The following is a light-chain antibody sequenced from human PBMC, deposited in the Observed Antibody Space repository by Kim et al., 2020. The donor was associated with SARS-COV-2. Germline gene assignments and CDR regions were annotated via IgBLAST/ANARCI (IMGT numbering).Light chain of an antibody. V-gene: IGLV2-14*03. J-gene: IGLJ1*01. CDR1: SSDVGGYDY. Sequence: QSALTQPASVSGSPGQSITISCTGTSSDVGGYDYVSWYQQHPDEAPKVMIYDVSNRPSGVSDRFSGSKSGNTAPLTISGLQAEDEADYYCSSYTSSSLYVFGTGTKVTVL. CDR3: SSYTSSSLYV. CDR2: DVS.